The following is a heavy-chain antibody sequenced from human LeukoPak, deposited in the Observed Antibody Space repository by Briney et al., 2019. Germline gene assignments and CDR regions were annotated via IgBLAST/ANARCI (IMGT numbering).Heavy chain of an antibody. CDR1: GFTFSDAW. CDR2: IKSKTDGGTT. D-gene: IGHD2-2*01. CDR3: TTGYCSSTSCLYYFDR. V-gene: IGHV3-15*01. J-gene: IGHJ4*02. Sequence: PGGSLRLSCAASGFTFSDAWISWVRQAPGKWLEWVGHIKSKTDGGTTDYAAPVKGRFTISRDDSKNTLYLQMNSLKAEDTGVYYCTTGYCSSTSCLYYFDRWGQGTLVTVSS.